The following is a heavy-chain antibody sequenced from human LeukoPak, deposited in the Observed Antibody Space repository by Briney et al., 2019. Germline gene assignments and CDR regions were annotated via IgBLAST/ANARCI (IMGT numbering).Heavy chain of an antibody. CDR1: GGSISSYY. J-gene: IGHJ4*02. Sequence: SETLSLTCTVSGGSISSYYWSWIRQPPGKGLEWIGYIYYSGSTNYNPSLKSRVTISVDTSKNQFSLKLSSVTAADTAVYYCARTKAVAGTVYFDYWGQGTLVTVSS. V-gene: IGHV4-59*01. CDR2: IYYSGST. D-gene: IGHD6-19*01. CDR3: ARTKAVAGTVYFDY.